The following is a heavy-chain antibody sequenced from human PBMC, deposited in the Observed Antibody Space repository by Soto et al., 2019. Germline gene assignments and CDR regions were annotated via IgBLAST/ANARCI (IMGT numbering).Heavy chain of an antibody. Sequence: EVQLLESGGGLVQPGGSLRLSCAASGFTFSSYAMSWVRQAPGKGLEWVSAISGSGGSTYYADSVKGRFTISRDNSKKTLYLQMNSLRAEDTAVYYRAKDLLAIYSSSWYYAFDIWGQGTMVTVSS. CDR2: ISGSGGST. D-gene: IGHD6-13*01. J-gene: IGHJ3*02. V-gene: IGHV3-23*01. CDR1: GFTFSSYA. CDR3: AKDLLAIYSSSWYYAFDI.